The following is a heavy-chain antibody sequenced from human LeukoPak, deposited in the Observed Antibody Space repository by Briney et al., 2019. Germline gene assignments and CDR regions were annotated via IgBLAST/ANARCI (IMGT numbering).Heavy chain of an antibody. Sequence: GGSLRLSCAASGFTFSSYAMSWVRQAPGKGLEWVSAISGSGGNTYYADSVKGRFTISRDNSKNTLYLQMNSLRAEDTAVYYCAKDYYYDSSGYESFDYWGQGTLVTVSS. D-gene: IGHD3-22*01. CDR2: ISGSGGNT. J-gene: IGHJ4*02. V-gene: IGHV3-23*01. CDR1: GFTFSSYA. CDR3: AKDYYYDSSGYESFDY.